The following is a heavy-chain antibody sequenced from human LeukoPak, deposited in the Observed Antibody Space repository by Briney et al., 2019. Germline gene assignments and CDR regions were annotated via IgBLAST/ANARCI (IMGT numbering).Heavy chain of an antibody. CDR2: IWYDGSYK. CDR3: ARAHSAVRAPRYY. CDR1: GFNFSYYG. V-gene: IGHV3-33*01. J-gene: IGHJ4*02. D-gene: IGHD2-15*01. Sequence: GGSLRLSWVASGFNFSYYGIHWVRQAAGRGREWVAVIWYDGSYKFYAGSVKGRFTIPRHNSKHPADSQMSSPTDEDTALYYCARAHSAVRAPRYYWGQGTLVTVSS.